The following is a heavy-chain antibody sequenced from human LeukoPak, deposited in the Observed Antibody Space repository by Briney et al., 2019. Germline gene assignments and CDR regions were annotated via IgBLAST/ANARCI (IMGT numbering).Heavy chain of an antibody. CDR1: GFILSSYW. CDR2: INSGGSGT. Sequence: GGSLRLSCAASGFILSSYWMHWVRQTPGKGLVWVSRINSGGSGTSYADSVEGRFTISRDNAKNTLYLQMNSLRVEDTAVYYCTTSLGPLTEYWGQGTLVTVSS. J-gene: IGHJ4*02. CDR3: TTSLGPLTEY. D-gene: IGHD7-27*01. V-gene: IGHV3-74*01.